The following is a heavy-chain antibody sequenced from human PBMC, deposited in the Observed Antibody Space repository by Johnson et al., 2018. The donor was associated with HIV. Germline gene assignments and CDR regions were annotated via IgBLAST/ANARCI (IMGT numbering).Heavy chain of an antibody. CDR3: ARDSAGIVGGTEGFDM. CDR2: ISFAGVKK. J-gene: IGHJ3*02. Sequence: QMQLVESGGGVVQPGRSLRLSCAASGFTFSNYGMAWVRQATGKGLEWVTVISFAGVKKYYADSVKGRFTISRDNSKNTLYVQMNSLRAEDTAVYYCARDSAGIVGGTEGFDMWGQGTMVTVSS. D-gene: IGHD1-26*01. CDR1: GFTFSNYG. V-gene: IGHV3-33*08.